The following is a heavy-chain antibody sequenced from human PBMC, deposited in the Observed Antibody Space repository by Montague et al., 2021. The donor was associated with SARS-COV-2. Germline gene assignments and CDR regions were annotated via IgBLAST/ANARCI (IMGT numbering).Heavy chain of an antibody. CDR2: IYSNGDK. D-gene: IGHD3-9*01. CDR1: GFPLSTPNVG. CDR3: AHLIRYYDIFTGIPAGD. J-gene: IGHJ4*02. Sequence: PALVKPTQTLTLTCTFSGFPLSTPNVGVAWIRQPPGKALEWLAVIYSNGDKRYSPSLQRRLTITKDTSRNQVVVSLTNVDPLHTATYYCAHLIRYYDIFTGIPAGDCGPGTRVTVSS. V-gene: IGHV2-5*01.